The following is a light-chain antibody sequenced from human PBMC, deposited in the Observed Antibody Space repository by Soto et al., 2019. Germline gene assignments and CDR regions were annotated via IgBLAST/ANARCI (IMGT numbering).Light chain of an antibody. Sequence: EIVMTQAPATQSVSPGERVTVSCRASQNVFTNLAWYQQKPGQAPRLLMYSASTRANGVPARFTGSGSGTEFTLTISSLQSEDFAIYYCQHYNDWYTFGQGTKLEIK. V-gene: IGKV3-15*01. CDR2: SAS. J-gene: IGKJ2*01. CDR3: QHYNDWYT. CDR1: QNVFTN.